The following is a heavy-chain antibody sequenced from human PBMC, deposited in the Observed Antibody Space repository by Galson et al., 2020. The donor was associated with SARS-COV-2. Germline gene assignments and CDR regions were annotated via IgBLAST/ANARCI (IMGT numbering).Heavy chain of an antibody. Sequence: GESLKISCAASGLPFSTYWMHWVRQAPGTGLVWVARSNSEGGRTIYAEPVKGRFTISRDNAKNTLYLQMSSVRDEDTAAYFCAREGEDTWYDYVMDAGGQGTTVTVSS. J-gene: IGHJ6*02. CDR2: SNSEGGRT. V-gene: IGHV3-74*01. CDR3: AREGEDTWYDYVMDA. CDR1: GLPFSTYW. D-gene: IGHD3-16*01.